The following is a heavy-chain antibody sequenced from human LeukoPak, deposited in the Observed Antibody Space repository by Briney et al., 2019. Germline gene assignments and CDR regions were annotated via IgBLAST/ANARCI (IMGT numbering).Heavy chain of an antibody. CDR1: GGSISSYY. CDR3: ATLAYDNSGSYYFDS. Sequence: PSETLSLTCTVSGGSISSYYFTWIRQAAAAGKGLEWIGRIYTSGSTNYNPSLKSRVTISVDTSKNQFSLKVSSVTAADTAVYYCATLAYDNSGSYYFDSWGQGTQVTVSS. CDR2: IYTSGST. D-gene: IGHD3-10*01. J-gene: IGHJ4*02. V-gene: IGHV4-4*07.